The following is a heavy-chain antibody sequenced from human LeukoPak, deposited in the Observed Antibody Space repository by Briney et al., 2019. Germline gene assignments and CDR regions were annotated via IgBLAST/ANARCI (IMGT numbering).Heavy chain of an antibody. CDR3: ASLVPTPNYFDY. CDR1: GGSISSYY. V-gene: IGHV4-59*01. J-gene: IGHJ4*02. Sequence: PSEILSLTCTVSGGSISSYYWSWIRQPPGKGLEWIGYIYYSGSTNYNPSLKSRVTISVDTSKNQFSLKLSSVTAADTAVYYCASLVPTPNYFDYWGQGTLVTVSS. CDR2: IYYSGST. D-gene: IGHD2-8*02.